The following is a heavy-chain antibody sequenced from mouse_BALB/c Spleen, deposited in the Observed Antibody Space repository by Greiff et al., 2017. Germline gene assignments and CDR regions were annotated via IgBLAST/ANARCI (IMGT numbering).Heavy chain of an antibody. CDR2: IDPANGNT. CDR3: ARWGLYGSRGYYAMDY. Sequence: EVQLQQSGAELVKPGASVKLSCTASGFNIKDTYMHWVKQRPEQGLEWIGRIDPANGNTKYDPKFQGKATITADTSSNTAYLQLSSLTSEDTAVYYCARWGLYGSRGYYAMDYWGQGTSVTVSS. CDR1: GFNIKDTY. V-gene: IGHV14-3*02. D-gene: IGHD1-1*01. J-gene: IGHJ4*01.